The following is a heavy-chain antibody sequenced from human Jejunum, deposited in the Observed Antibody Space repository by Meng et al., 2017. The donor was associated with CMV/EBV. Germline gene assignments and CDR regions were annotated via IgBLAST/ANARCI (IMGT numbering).Heavy chain of an antibody. CDR3: ARGTPGRSYSDY. CDR1: RYTFTSYD. J-gene: IGHJ4*02. V-gene: IGHV1-18*01. D-gene: IGHD3-10*01. CDR2: FVNNVDT. Sequence: QLVQAGDEVKKPGASVKVSRKASRYTFTSYDINWVRQATGQGLEWLGWFVNNVDTYSAQKFQGRVTMTTDTHTSTAFMELRSLRSDDTAVYYCARGTPGRSYSDYWGQGTLVTVSS.